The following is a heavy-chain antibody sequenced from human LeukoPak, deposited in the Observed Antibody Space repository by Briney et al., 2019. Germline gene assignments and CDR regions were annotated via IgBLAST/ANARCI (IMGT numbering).Heavy chain of an antibody. Sequence: GGSLRLSCAASGFPFTSYSMNWVRQAPGKGLEYVSAISPNGGITYYADSVKGRFTFSRDNSKNTLYLQMSSLRPEDTAVYYCVKGITVAAPFDYWGQGTLVTVSS. V-gene: IGHV3-64D*06. J-gene: IGHJ4*02. CDR1: GFPFTSYS. CDR3: VKGITVAAPFDY. CDR2: ISPNGGIT. D-gene: IGHD6-19*01.